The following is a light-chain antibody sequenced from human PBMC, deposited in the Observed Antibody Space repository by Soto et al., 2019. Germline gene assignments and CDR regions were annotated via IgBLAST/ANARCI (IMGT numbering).Light chain of an antibody. CDR1: SSNIGTNY. CDR3: RTWDTKLGARV. CDR2: DFN. V-gene: IGLV1-51*01. Sequence: QSVLTQPPSMSADPGQKVSISCSGSSSNIGTNYVGWYYQVPGTAPKLLIYDFNKRPSGIPDRFSASKSGTSATLVITGLQAGDEAVYYCRTWDTKLGARVFGGGTKVTVL. J-gene: IGLJ3*02.